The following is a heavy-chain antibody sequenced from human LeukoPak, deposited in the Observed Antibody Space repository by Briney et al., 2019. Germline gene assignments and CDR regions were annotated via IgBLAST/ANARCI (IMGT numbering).Heavy chain of an antibody. CDR2: ISGSGGST. CDR3: AKDPSEAHPVGVIY. V-gene: IGHV3-23*01. Sequence: RGSLRLSCAASGFTFSSYAMSWVRQAPGKGLEWVSAISGSGGSTYYADSVKGRFTISRDNSKNTLYLQMNSLRAEDTAVYYCAKDPSEAHPVGVIYWGQGTLVTVSS. CDR1: GFTFSSYA. D-gene: IGHD4-23*01. J-gene: IGHJ4*02.